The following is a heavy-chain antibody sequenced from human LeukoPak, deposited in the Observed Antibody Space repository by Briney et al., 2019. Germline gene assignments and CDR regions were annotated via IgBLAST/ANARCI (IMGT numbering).Heavy chain of an antibody. CDR3: ARAVLVSGYPQNFDY. Sequence: SVKVSCKASGGTFSSYAISWVRQAPGQGLEWMGRIIPIFGTANYAQKFQGRVTITTDESMSTAYMELSSLRSEDTAVYYCARAVLVSGYPQNFDYWGQGTLVTVSS. CDR1: GGTFSSYA. CDR2: IIPIFGTA. D-gene: IGHD3-3*01. V-gene: IGHV1-69*05. J-gene: IGHJ4*02.